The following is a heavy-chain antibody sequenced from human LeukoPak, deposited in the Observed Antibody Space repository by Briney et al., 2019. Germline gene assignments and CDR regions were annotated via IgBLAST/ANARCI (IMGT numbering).Heavy chain of an antibody. D-gene: IGHD6-19*01. J-gene: IGHJ4*02. Sequence: SETLSLTCTVSGGSISSYYWSWIRQPPGKGLEWIGYIYYSGSTNYNPSLKSRVTISVDTSKNQFSLKLSSVTAADTAVYYCARVGSSGWYFGGFEYWDQGTLVTVSS. V-gene: IGHV4-59*01. CDR2: IYYSGST. CDR1: GGSISSYY. CDR3: ARVGSSGWYFGGFEY.